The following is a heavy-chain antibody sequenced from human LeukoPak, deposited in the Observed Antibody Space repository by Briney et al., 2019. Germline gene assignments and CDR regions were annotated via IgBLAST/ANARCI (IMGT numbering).Heavy chain of an antibody. CDR1: GYSISSGYY. CDR3: AKRSYPDY. J-gene: IGHJ4*02. D-gene: IGHD1-26*01. Sequence: PSETLSLTCTVSGYSISSGYYWGWIRQPPGKGLEWIGSIYHSGSTYYNPSLKSRVTISVDTSKNQFSLKLSSVTAADTAVYYCAKRSYPDYWGQGTLVTVSS. V-gene: IGHV4-38-2*02. CDR2: IYHSGST.